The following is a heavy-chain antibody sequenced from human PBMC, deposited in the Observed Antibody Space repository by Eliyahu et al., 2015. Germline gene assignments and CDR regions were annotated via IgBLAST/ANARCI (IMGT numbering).Heavy chain of an antibody. J-gene: IGHJ4*02. V-gene: IGHV1-69*02. CDR1: GGXFSSYA. CDR2: IIPVRDLA. Sequence: QVQLVQSGAEVNKPGSSVKVSCXTSGGXFSSYAINWVRRAPGQGXEWVGRIIPVRDLAEYAQNFQDRVTITADKSTSTAYMEVSSLRSEDTATYYCARTLEWLQWGQGTLVTVSS. CDR3: ARTLEWLQ. D-gene: IGHD3-3*01.